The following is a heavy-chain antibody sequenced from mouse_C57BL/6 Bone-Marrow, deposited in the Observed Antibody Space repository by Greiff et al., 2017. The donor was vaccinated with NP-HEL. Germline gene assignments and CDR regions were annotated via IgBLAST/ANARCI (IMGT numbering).Heavy chain of an antibody. CDR3: ARNEGNYYGSSPWYFDV. CDR2: IWTGGGT. J-gene: IGHJ1*03. CDR1: GFSLTSYA. V-gene: IGHV2-9-1*01. Sequence: VKLVESGPGLVAPSQSLSITCTVSGFSLTSYAISWVRQPPGKGLEWLGVIWTGGGTNYNSALKSRLSISKDNSKSQVFLKMNSLQTDDTARYYCARNEGNYYGSSPWYFDVWGTGTTVTVSS. D-gene: IGHD1-1*01.